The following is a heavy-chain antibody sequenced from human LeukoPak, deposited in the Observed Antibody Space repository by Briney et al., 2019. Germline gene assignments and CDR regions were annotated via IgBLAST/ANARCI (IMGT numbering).Heavy chain of an antibody. D-gene: IGHD1-26*01. Sequence: GGSLRLSCAPYGFIFSAYAMSWVRQAPGKGLEWVSAISGSGGSTYYADSVKGRFTISRDNSKNTLYLQMNSLRAEDTAVYYCAKDPYSGSYDYFEYWGQGTLVTVSS. CDR3: AKDPYSGSYDYFEY. CDR2: ISGSGGST. CDR1: GFIFSAYA. V-gene: IGHV3-23*01. J-gene: IGHJ4*02.